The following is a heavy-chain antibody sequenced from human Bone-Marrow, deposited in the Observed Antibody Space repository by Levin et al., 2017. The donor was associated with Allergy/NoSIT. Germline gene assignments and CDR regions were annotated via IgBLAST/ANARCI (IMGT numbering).Heavy chain of an antibody. CDR3: ARGIIGDVRVAHKEAFDI. CDR2: ISSSGSDM. CDR1: GFTFSIYS. V-gene: IGHV3-21*01. D-gene: IGHD2-8*02. J-gene: IGHJ3*02. Sequence: GGSLRLSCTVSGFTFSIYSINWVRQAPGKGLEWVSSISSSGSDMYYVDSVKGRFTISRDNAKNSLALQMNSLRAEDTAVYYCARGIIGDVRVAHKEAFDIWGQGTMVSVSS.